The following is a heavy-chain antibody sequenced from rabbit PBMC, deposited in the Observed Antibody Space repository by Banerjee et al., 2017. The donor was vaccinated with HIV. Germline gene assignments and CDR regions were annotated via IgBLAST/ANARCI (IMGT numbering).Heavy chain of an antibody. CDR3: ARDLAGVIGWNFNL. D-gene: IGHD4-1*01. CDR2: IFAGSSSNT. V-gene: IGHV1S45*01. Sequence: QEHLEESGGDLVKPEGSLTLTCTASGFSFSSSYYMCWVRQAPGKGLEWIACIFAGSSSNTYYASWAKGRFTISKTSSTTVTLQMTSLTAADTASYFCARDLAGVIGWNFNLWGQGTLVTVS. J-gene: IGHJ4*01. CDR1: GFSFSSSYY.